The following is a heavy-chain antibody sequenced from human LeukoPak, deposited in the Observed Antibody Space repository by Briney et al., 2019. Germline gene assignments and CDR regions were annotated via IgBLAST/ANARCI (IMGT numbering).Heavy chain of an antibody. J-gene: IGHJ4*02. Sequence: GGSLRLSCAASGFTFSTYSMNWVRQAPGKGLEWVSSISSSSTYIYYADSVKGRFTISRDNAKNSLYLQMDSLRAEDTAVYYCGTWTTVASYFDYWGQGTLVTVSS. CDR2: ISSSSTYI. V-gene: IGHV3-21*06. CDR3: GTWTTVASYFDY. D-gene: IGHD4-17*01. CDR1: GFTFSTYS.